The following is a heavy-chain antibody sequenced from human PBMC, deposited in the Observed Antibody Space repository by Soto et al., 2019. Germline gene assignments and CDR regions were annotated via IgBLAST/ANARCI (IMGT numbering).Heavy chain of an antibody. D-gene: IGHD5-12*01. J-gene: IGHJ4*02. CDR2: ISAHNGNT. CDR1: GYTFTTSG. V-gene: IGHV1-18*01. Sequence: QVQLVQSGAEVKHPGASVKVSCKASGYTFTTSGINWVRQAPGQGPEWLGWISAHNGNTNIAQKFQDRVTMTTDTSTTTAYMELRSLRSDDTAIYYCASDVDILTAPPGDHWGQGTLVNVSS. CDR3: ASDVDILTAPPGDH.